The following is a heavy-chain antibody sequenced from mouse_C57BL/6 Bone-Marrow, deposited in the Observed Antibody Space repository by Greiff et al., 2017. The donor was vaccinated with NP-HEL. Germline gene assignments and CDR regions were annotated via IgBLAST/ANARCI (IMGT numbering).Heavy chain of an antibody. CDR1: GYTFTSYW. CDR2: IHPSDSDT. CDR3: AMAPIYYGNYEAY. Sequence: QVQLQQPGAELVKPGASVKVSCKASGYTFTSYWMHWVKQRPGQGLEWIGRIHPSDSDTNYNQKFKGKATLTVDKSSSTAYMQLSSLTSEDSAVYYCAMAPIYYGNYEAYWGQGTLVTVSA. V-gene: IGHV1-74*01. J-gene: IGHJ3*01. D-gene: IGHD2-1*01.